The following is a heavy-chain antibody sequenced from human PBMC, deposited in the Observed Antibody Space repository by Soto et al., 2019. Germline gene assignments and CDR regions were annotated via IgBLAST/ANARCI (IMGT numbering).Heavy chain of an antibody. CDR3: VRENYLDY. J-gene: IGHJ4*02. CDR1: GFTFRNYW. V-gene: IGHV3-7*01. Sequence: GGSLRLSCAGSGFTFRNYWMGWVRQAPGKRLEWVANIKQDGSERYYADSVKGRFTISRDNAKNSLYLQMSSLGADDTAVYYCVRENYLDYWGQGILVTVSS. CDR2: IKQDGSER.